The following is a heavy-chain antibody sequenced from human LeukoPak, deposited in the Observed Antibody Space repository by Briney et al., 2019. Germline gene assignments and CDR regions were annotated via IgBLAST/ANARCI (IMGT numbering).Heavy chain of an antibody. V-gene: IGHV1-46*01. CDR2: INPIGGST. Sequence: GASVKVSCKACGYSFTSYYMQWVRQAPGQGLEWMGIINPIGGSTTYAQNFQGRVTMTRDTSTSTVYMDLTSLRSEDTAVYYCARGYYDFPFWGQGTLVTVSS. D-gene: IGHD3-3*01. CDR3: ARGYYDFPF. J-gene: IGHJ4*02. CDR1: GYSFTSYY.